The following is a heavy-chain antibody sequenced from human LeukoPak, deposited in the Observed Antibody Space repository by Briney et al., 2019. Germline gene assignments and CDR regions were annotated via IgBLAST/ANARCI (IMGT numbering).Heavy chain of an antibody. CDR1: GLTFSNAW. V-gene: IGHV3-15*01. Sequence: GGSLRLSCAASGLTFSNAWMSWVRQAPGKGLEWVGRIKSKTDGGTTDYAAPVNGRFTISRDDSKNTLCLQMNSLKTEDTAVYYCTWGSSGWYRGGLGYWGQGTLVTVSS. CDR3: TWGSSGWYRGGLGY. CDR2: IKSKTDGGTT. D-gene: IGHD6-19*01. J-gene: IGHJ4*02.